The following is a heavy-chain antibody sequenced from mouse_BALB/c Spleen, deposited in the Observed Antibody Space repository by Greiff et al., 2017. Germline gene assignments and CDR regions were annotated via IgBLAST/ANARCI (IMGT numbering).Heavy chain of an antibody. CDR2: IDPANGNT. Sequence: VQLQQSGAELVKPGASVKLSCTASGFNIKDTYMHWVKQRPEQGLEWIGRIDPANGNTKYDPKFQGKATITADTSSNTAYLQLSSLTSEDTAVYYCAPEYYDSSDEAYWGQGTLVTVSA. CDR1: GFNIKDTY. V-gene: IGHV14-3*02. J-gene: IGHJ3*01. CDR3: APEYYDSSDEAY. D-gene: IGHD1-1*01.